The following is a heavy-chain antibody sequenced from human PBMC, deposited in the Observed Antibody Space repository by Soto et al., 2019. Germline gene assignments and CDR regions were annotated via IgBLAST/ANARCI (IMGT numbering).Heavy chain of an antibody. CDR1: GFTFSTYS. CDR2: ISSSSTTI. Sequence: GGSLRLSCAASGFTFSTYSMNWVRQAPGKGLEWVSYISSSSTTIYYADSVKGRFTISRDNAKNSLYLQMNGLRAEDTAMYYCARGYSGYDYWGQGTLVTVSS. V-gene: IGHV3-48*01. D-gene: IGHD5-12*01. CDR3: ARGYSGYDY. J-gene: IGHJ4*02.